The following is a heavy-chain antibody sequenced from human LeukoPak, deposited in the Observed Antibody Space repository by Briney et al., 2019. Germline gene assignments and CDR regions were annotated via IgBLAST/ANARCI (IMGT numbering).Heavy chain of an antibody. CDR2: IIPIFGTA. CDR3: ASIRGVVTTGFFDY. D-gene: IGHD4-17*01. CDR1: GGTFSSYA. V-gene: IGHV1-69*13. J-gene: IGHJ4*02. Sequence: SVKVSCKASGGTFSSYAISWVRQAPGQGLEWMGGIIPIFGTANYAQKFQGRVTITADESTSTAYMELSSLRSEDTAVYYCASIRGVVTTGFFDYWGQGTLVTVSS.